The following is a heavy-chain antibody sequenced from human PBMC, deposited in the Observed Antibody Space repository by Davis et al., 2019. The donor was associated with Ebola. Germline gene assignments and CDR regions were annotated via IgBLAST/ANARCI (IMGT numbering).Heavy chain of an antibody. CDR3: ARDEGPPWTYGDV. CDR2: INPKSGGT. CDR1: GYTFTGYY. V-gene: IGHV1-2*06. Sequence: ASVKVSCKASGYTFTGYYIHWVRRAPGQGLEWMGRINPKSGGTNYAQKFQGRITMTRDTSISTAYMELSSLRSDDTAMYYCARDEGPPWTYGDVWGKGTTVIVSS. J-gene: IGHJ6*04. D-gene: IGHD3/OR15-3a*01.